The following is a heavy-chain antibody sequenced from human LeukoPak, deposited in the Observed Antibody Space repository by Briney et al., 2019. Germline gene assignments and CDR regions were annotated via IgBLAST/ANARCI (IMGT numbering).Heavy chain of an antibody. Sequence: ASVKVSCKASGDTFTDHYVQWVRQAPGQGLGWMGWITPSGRGANSAQKFQGRLTLSRDTSINTVYMELTRLTSDDTAIYYCARQDEAGYYFDYWGQGTLLTVSS. V-gene: IGHV1-2*02. J-gene: IGHJ4*02. CDR1: GDTFTDHY. CDR2: ITPSGRGA. CDR3: ARQDEAGYYFDY.